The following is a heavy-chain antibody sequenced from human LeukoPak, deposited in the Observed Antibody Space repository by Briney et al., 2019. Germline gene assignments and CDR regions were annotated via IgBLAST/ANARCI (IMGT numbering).Heavy chain of an antibody. J-gene: IGHJ4*02. CDR3: ARDTYYYGSGSYSGFDY. CDR1: GFTFSSYS. Sequence: GGSLRLSCAASGFTFSSYSMNWVRQAPGKGLEWVSSISSSSSYIYYADSVKGRFTISRDNSKNTLYLQMNSLRAEDTAVYYCARDTYYYGSGSYSGFDYWGRGTLVTVSS. V-gene: IGHV3-21*01. D-gene: IGHD3-10*01. CDR2: ISSSSSYI.